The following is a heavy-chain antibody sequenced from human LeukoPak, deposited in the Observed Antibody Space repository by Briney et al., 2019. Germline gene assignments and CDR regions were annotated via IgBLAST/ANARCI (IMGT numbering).Heavy chain of an antibody. CDR3: ARPDCSSTTCYEFDH. CDR2: IGSGGRTK. V-gene: IGHV3-11*04. D-gene: IGHD2-2*01. Sequence: GGSLRLSCAASGFNFSDYSMSWFRQAPGKGLEWVSYIGSGGRTKYYADSVKGRFTISRDNAKNSLYLQMNSLRAEDTAVFYCARPDCSSTTCYEFDHWGQGTLVTVSS. CDR1: GFNFSDYS. J-gene: IGHJ4*02.